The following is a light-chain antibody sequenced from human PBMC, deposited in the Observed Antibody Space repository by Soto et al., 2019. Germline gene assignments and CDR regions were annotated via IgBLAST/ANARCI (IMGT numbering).Light chain of an antibody. CDR1: SGHSSYA. Sequence: QSVLTQSPSASASLGASVKLTCTLSSGHSSYAIAWHQQQPEKGPRYLMKLDSDGSHTKGDAIPDRFSGSSSGAERYLTISSLQSEDEADYNSKTWVTGIHVVFGGGTKRTVL. V-gene: IGLV4-69*01. J-gene: IGLJ2*01. CDR3: KTWVTGIHVV. CDR2: LDSDGSH.